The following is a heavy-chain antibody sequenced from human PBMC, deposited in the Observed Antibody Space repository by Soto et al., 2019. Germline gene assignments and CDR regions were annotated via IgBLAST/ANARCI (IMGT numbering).Heavy chain of an antibody. CDR1: GGSFSGYY. V-gene: IGHV4-34*01. CDR2: INHSGST. Sequence: SETLSLTCAVYGGSFSGYYWSWIRQPPGKGLEWIGEINHSGSTNYNPSLKSRVTISVDTSKNQFSLKLSSVTAADTAVYYCERNRGLGFGDFFHRGSAYGGQ. D-gene: IGHD3-10*01. CDR3: ERNRGLGFGDFFHRGSAY. J-gene: IGHJ4*02.